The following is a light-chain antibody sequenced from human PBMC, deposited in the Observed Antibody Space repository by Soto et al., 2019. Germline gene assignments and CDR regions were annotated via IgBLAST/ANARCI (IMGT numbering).Light chain of an antibody. CDR2: GAS. J-gene: IGKJ1*01. V-gene: IGKV3-15*01. CDR1: QSVSNQ. CDR3: QQYNNWPPWT. Sequence: EIVMTQSPATLSVSPGERATLSCRASQSVSNQLAWYQQKPGQAPRLLIYGASIRATDIPSRFSGSGSGTEFTLTISSLQSEDFAVYYCQQYNNWPPWTFGQGTKVEIK.